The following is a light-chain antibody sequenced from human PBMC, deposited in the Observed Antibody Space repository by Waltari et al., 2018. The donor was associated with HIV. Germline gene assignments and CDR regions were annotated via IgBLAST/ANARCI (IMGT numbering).Light chain of an antibody. CDR2: SNN. CDR1: SSNIGSNT. V-gene: IGLV1-44*01. J-gene: IGLJ3*02. CDR3: ATWDDSLNGRWV. Sequence: QSVLTQPPSASGTPGQRVTISCSGSSSNIGSNTVNWYQQLPGTAPKLLIYSNNQLPSGVPDRFSGSKSGTSASLAISGLQSEDEADDYCATWDDSLNGRWVFGGGTKLTVL.